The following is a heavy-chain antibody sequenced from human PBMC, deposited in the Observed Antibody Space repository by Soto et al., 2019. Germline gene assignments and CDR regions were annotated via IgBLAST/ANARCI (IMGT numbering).Heavy chain of an antibody. Sequence: PXGSLRLPFGASGLSRSSNSVSWVGQAPGKGLEWVSVIHYDGTTYYADSVKGRFIISRDNSKDTLYLQMNRLRAEDTAVYYCARQLSGSWYTWCDPWGQGTLVSVSS. V-gene: IGHV3-53*01. J-gene: IGHJ5*02. CDR3: ARQLSGSWYTWCDP. CDR2: IHYDGTT. CDR1: GLSRSSNS. D-gene: IGHD1-26*01.